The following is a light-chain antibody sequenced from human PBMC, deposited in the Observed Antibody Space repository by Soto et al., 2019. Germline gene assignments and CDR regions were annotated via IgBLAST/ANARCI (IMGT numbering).Light chain of an antibody. V-gene: IGLV2-14*01. CDR1: SSDVGAYNY. CDR3: SSYTSGSTLVV. Sequence: QSALTQPASVSGSPGQWITISCTGSSSDVGAYNYVSWYQHHRGKPPRLMIYEVTNPPSGVANRFSGSKAGNTASLTISGRRAEDEAYYYGSSYTSGSTLVVFGGGTKVTVL. CDR2: EVT. J-gene: IGLJ2*01.